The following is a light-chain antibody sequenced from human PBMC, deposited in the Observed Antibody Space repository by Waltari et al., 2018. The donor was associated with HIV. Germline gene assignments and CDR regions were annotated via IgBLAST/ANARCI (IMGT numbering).Light chain of an antibody. V-gene: IGLV1-51*02. CDR2: END. J-gene: IGLJ3*02. CDR1: NSNIGNTY. CDR3: GTWDISLSAWV. Sequence: QSVLTQPPSVSAAPGQAVTISCSGSNSNIGNTYVSWYQQLSGTAPRLLIYENDKRPSGMPDRFSGSKSGTSATLGITGLQTGDEADYFCGTWDISLSAWVFGGGTKLTVV.